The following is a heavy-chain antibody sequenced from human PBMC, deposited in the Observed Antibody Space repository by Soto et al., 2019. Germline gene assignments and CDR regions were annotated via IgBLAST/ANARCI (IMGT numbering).Heavy chain of an antibody. Sequence: QVQLVQSGVEVKKSGSSVKVSCTVSGASFDSYTVTWVRQAPGQGLEWLGGIIPNFGTTNSAQKFQGSLTFTADGFRNTAYRELSSLTSEDTAVYYCARGPLYDLESVTYWYFDLWGRGTLVTVSS. CDR1: GASFDSYT. V-gene: IGHV1-69*01. D-gene: IGHD2-2*02. CDR2: IIPNFGTT. CDR3: ARGPLYDLESVTYWYFDL. J-gene: IGHJ2*01.